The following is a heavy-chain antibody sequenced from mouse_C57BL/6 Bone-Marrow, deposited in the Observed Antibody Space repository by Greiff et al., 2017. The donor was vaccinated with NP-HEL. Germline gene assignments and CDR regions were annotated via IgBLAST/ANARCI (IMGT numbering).Heavy chain of an antibody. J-gene: IGHJ3*01. CDR3: ARGSDDYEFAY. CDR1: GYTFTSYA. V-gene: IGHV1-85*01. D-gene: IGHD2-4*01. Sequence: VKLQESGPELVKPGASVKLSCKASGYTFTSYAINWVKQRPGQGLEWIGWIYPRDGSTKYNEKFKGKATLTVDTSSSTAYMERHSLTSEDSAVYFCARGSDDYEFAYGGQGTLVTVSA. CDR2: IYPRDGST.